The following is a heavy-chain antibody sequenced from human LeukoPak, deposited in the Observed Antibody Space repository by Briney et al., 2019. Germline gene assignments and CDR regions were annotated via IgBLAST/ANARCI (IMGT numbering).Heavy chain of an antibody. D-gene: IGHD6-19*01. CDR2: INWNGAST. CDR1: GFRFDDHG. V-gene: IGHV3-20*04. CDR3: AGGDRNGWYFDY. J-gene: IGHJ4*02. Sequence: TGGSLRLSCEASGFRFDDHGMSWVRQAPGKGLEWVSGINWNGASTGYGDSVKGRLTISRDNAKNSLYLQMNSLRAEDTALYYCAGGDRNGWYFDYWGQGVLVTVSS.